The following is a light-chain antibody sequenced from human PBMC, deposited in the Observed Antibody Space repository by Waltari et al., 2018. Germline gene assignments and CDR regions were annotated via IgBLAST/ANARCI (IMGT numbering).Light chain of an antibody. CDR2: CHS. CDR1: SSNIGAGYD. J-gene: IGLJ2*01. CDR3: QSYDSSLSGSVV. Sequence: QSVLTQPPSVSGAPGQRVTISCTGSSSNIGAGYDLPWYQQRPGTAPKHPIYCHSNRPSGVPDRFSGSKSGTSASLAITGLQAEDEADYYCQSYDSSLSGSVVFGGGTKLTVL. V-gene: IGLV1-40*01.